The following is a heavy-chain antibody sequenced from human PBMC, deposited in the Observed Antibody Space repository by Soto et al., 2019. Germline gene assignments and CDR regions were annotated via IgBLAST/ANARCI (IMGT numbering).Heavy chain of an antibody. CDR1: VGTFSSYA. CDR3: ARRRVVYGDYVDGYYYGMDV. J-gene: IGHJ6*02. CDR2: IIPIFGTA. D-gene: IGHD4-17*01. V-gene: IGHV1-69*13. Sequence: SVEVSCKASVGTFSSYAISWVRQAPGQGLEWMGGIIPIFGTANYAQKFQGRVTITADESTSTAYMELSSLRSEDTAVYYCARRRVVYGDYVDGYYYGMDVWGQGTKVSVSS.